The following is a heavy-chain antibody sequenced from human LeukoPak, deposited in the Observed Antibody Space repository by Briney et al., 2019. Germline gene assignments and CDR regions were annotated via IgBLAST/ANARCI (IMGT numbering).Heavy chain of an antibody. D-gene: IGHD3-10*01. V-gene: IGHV3-21*01. Sequence: GGSLRLSCAASGFTFYTYNMNWVRQAPGKGLEWVSSISSSESYIYYADSVKGRFTISRDNAKDSLFLQMNSLRAEDTAVYYCVRVDHISGSYSDYWGQGTRVTVSS. CDR1: GFTFYTYN. CDR2: ISSSESYI. CDR3: VRVDHISGSYSDY. J-gene: IGHJ4*02.